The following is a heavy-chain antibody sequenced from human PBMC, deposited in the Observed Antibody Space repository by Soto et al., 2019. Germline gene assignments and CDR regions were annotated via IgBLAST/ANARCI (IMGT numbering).Heavy chain of an antibody. CDR1: AYNFANYW. CDR3: ARVHCSGTSCGMDV. Sequence: PGESLKISCKGSAYNFANYWIGWVRQMPGKGLEWMGIIFPGDSDTRYSPSFQGQVTISADKSISTAYLQWSSLKASDTAVYYCARVHCSGTSCGMDVWGQGTTVTVSS. V-gene: IGHV5-51*01. CDR2: IFPGDSDT. J-gene: IGHJ6*02. D-gene: IGHD2-2*01.